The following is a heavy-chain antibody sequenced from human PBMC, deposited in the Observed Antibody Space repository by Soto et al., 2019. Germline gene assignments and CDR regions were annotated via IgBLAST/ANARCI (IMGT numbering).Heavy chain of an antibody. CDR3: AKSAGGVPRYYYDF. Sequence: EVQLLESGGGLVQPGGSLRLSCAASGFTFSYYAMNWVRQAPGKGLEWVSSISSSGTNSYYADSVVGRFTISRDTSRDTLYLEMISLRVEDTAIYYCAKSAGGVPRYYYDFWGQGTLVTVSS. J-gene: IGHJ4*02. V-gene: IGHV3-23*01. CDR1: GFTFSYYA. CDR2: ISSSGTNS. D-gene: IGHD3-16*01.